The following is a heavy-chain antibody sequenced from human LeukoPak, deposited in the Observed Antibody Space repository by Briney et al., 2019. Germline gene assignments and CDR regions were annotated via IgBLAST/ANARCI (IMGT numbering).Heavy chain of an antibody. CDR3: ARDRSVAGDY. CDR1: GGTFSSYA. J-gene: IGHJ4*02. CDR2: IDPNSGGT. V-gene: IGHV1-2*06. D-gene: IGHD6-19*01. Sequence: ASVKVSCKASGGTFSSYAISWVRQAPGQGLEWMGRIDPNSGGTSYAQKFQGRVTMTRDTSISTAYMELSRLTSDDTAIYYCARDRSVAGDYWGQGTLVIVSS.